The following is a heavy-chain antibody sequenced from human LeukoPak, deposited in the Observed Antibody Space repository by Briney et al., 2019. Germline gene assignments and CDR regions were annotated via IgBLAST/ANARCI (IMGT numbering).Heavy chain of an antibody. Sequence: GGSLRLSCAASGFPFSSYSMTWVRQAPGKGLEWVANIKPDGTTKFYVDSVKGRFTISRDNALNSLYLQMNSLRAEDTAIYYCARSIPYGTTWYGRSDYRGQGTLVTVSS. J-gene: IGHJ4*02. V-gene: IGHV3-7*03. CDR1: GFPFSSYS. D-gene: IGHD6-13*01. CDR2: IKPDGTTK. CDR3: ARSIPYGTTWYGRSDY.